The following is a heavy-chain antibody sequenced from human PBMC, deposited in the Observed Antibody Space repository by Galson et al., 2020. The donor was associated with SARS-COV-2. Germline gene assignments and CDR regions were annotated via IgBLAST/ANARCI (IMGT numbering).Heavy chain of an antibody. CDR1: GFTFSSYE. V-gene: IGHV3-48*03. D-gene: IGHD3-16*01. Sequence: GESLKISCAASGFTFSSYEMNWVRQAPGKGLAWVSKFSSSGSTIYYAASVKGRFTISRDNAKNSLYLQMNSLRAEDAAVYYCARDTILTRIMKTFGAVYAGDMDVWGPGTTVTVS. CDR3: ARDTILTRIMKTFGAVYAGDMDV. J-gene: IGHJ6*02. CDR2: FSSSGSTI.